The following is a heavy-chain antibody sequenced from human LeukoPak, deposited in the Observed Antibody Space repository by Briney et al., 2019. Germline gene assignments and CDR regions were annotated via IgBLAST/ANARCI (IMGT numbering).Heavy chain of an antibody. CDR1: GFSFSSYE. CDR3: AELGITMIGGV. V-gene: IGHV3-48*03. D-gene: IGHD3-10*02. CDR2: ISSSGSTI. Sequence: GGSLRLSCAASGFSFSSYEMNWVRQAPGKGLEWVSYISSSGSTIYYADSVKGRFTISRDNAKNSLYLQMNSLTAEDTAVYYFAELGITMIGGVWGKGTTVTISS. J-gene: IGHJ6*04.